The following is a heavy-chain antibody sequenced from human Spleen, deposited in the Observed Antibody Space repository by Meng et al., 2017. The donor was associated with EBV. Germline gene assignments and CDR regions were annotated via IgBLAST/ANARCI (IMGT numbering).Heavy chain of an antibody. CDR1: GFTFSNYA. CDR3: ARDLSGRFDP. CDR2: ISGSGTNT. Sequence: EVQLLESGGGLVQPGGSLRLSCAASGFTFSNYALSWVRQAPGQGLEWVSTISGSGTNTFYADSVKGRFSVSRDNSKNTLYLQMNSLRGEDTAVYYCARDLSGRFDPWGQGTLVTVSS. D-gene: IGHD1-14*01. V-gene: IGHV3-23*01. J-gene: IGHJ5*02.